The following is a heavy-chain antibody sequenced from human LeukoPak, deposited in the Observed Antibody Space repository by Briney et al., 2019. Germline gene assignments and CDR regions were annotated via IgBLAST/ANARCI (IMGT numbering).Heavy chain of an antibody. CDR2: INHSGST. V-gene: IGHV4-34*01. Sequence: SETLSLTCAVYGGSFSGYYWSWIRQPPGKGLEWIGEINHSGSTNYNPSLKSRVTISVDTSKNQFSLKLSSVTAADTAVYYCARRHTARYSSSWYRGWYFDLWGRGTLVTVSS. D-gene: IGHD6-13*01. CDR3: ARRHTARYSSSWYRGWYFDL. CDR1: GGSFSGYY. J-gene: IGHJ2*01.